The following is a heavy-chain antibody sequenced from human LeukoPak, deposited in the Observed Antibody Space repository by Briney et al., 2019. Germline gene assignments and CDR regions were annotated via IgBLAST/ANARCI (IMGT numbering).Heavy chain of an antibody. Sequence: SVKVSCKASEGTFSSYAISWVRQAPGQGLEWMGGIIPIFGTANYAQKFQGRVTITADESTSTAYMELSSLRSEDTAVYYCARDRGYSYSQGDYGMDVWGQGTTVTVSS. D-gene: IGHD5-18*01. J-gene: IGHJ6*02. CDR1: EGTFSSYA. V-gene: IGHV1-69*13. CDR2: IIPIFGTA. CDR3: ARDRGYSYSQGDYGMDV.